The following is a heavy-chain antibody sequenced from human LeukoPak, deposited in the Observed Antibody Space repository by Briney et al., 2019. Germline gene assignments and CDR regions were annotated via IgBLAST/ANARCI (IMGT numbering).Heavy chain of an antibody. V-gene: IGHV4-30-2*01. D-gene: IGHD3-22*01. J-gene: IGHJ4*02. Sequence: PSETLSLTCAVSGGSISSGGYSWSWIRQPPGKGLEWIGYIYHSGSTYYNPSLKSRVTISVDRSKNQFSLKLSSVTAADTAVYYCARGPYYYDSSGYIDYWGRGTLVTVSS. CDR3: ARGPYYYDSSGYIDY. CDR1: GGSISSGGYS. CDR2: IYHSGST.